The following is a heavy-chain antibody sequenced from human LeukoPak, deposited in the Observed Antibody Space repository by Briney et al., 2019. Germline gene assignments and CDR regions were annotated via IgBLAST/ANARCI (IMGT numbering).Heavy chain of an antibody. CDR2: ISSSSNII. V-gene: IGHV3-48*02. D-gene: IGHD2-21*01. J-gene: IGHJ4*02. CDR3: VRDRAYSFDY. CDR1: GFTFSGYA. Sequence: PGGSLRLSCAASGFTFSGYAMNWVRQAPGKGLEWVSHIYISSSSNIISYADSVKGRFTISRDNAQNSLYLQMNGPRDEDTAVYYCVRDRAYSFDYWGQGILVTVSS.